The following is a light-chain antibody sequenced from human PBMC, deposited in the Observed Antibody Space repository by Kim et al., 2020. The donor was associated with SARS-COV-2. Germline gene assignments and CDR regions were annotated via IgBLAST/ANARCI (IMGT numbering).Light chain of an antibody. Sequence: GQSVTSSCTGSRSYVGGYNYVSWYQQQPGKARKLMIYDVSKRSSGVPDLFPGSKSGNTASLTISGLQAEDEADYCCCSYAGSYNVVFGGGTQLTVL. J-gene: IGLJ2*01. CDR2: DVS. CDR1: RSYVGGYNY. CDR3: CSYAGSYNVV. V-gene: IGLV2-11*01.